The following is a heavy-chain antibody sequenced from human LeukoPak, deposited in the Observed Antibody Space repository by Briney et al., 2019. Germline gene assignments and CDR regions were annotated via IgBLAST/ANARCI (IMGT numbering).Heavy chain of an antibody. D-gene: IGHD3-22*01. CDR2: TGSNGVT. CDR1: GFTFRTYA. J-gene: IGHJ4*02. CDR3: GIRDTSDYYVF. V-gene: IGHV3-23*01. Sequence: GGSLRLSCTGSGFTFRTYAFSWVRQAPGEGLEWVSATGSNGVTYYADSVKGRFTISRDNSKYALYLQMNGLRADDTAVYYCGIRDTSDYYVFWGQGTLVTVSS.